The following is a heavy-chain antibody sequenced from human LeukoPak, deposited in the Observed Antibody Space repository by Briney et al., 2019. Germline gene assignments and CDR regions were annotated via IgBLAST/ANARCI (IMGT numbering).Heavy chain of an antibody. J-gene: IGHJ4*02. D-gene: IGHD3-10*01. V-gene: IGHV3-30*04. CDR1: GFTFSSYA. CDR2: ISYDGSNK. Sequence: GGSLRLSCAASGFTFSSYAMHWVRRAPGKGLEWVAVISYDGSNKYYADSVKGRFTISRDNSKNTLYLQMNSLRAEDTAVYYCARGGVLLWFGELSHYYFDCWGQGTLVTVSS. CDR3: ARGGVLLWFGELSHYYFDC.